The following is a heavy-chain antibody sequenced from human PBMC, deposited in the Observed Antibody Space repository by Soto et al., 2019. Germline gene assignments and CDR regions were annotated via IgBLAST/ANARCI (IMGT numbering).Heavy chain of an antibody. CDR2: IYYSGST. CDR3: ARGGYSYADMDYYFDY. D-gene: IGHD5-18*01. J-gene: IGHJ4*02. Sequence: QVQLQESGPGLVKPSETLSLTCTVSGGSISSYYWSWIRQPPGKGLEWIGYIYYSGSTNYNPSLTSRVTISVDTSKNQFALKLSSVTAADTAVYYCARGGYSYADMDYYFDYWGQGTLVTVSS. V-gene: IGHV4-59*01. CDR1: GGSISSYY.